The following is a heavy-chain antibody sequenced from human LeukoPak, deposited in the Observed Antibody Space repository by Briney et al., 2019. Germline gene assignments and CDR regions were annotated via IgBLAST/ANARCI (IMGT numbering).Heavy chain of an antibody. CDR2: ISGSGGST. V-gene: IGHV3-23*01. D-gene: IGHD2-21*02. Sequence: GGSLRLSCAASGFTFSSYAMSWVRQAPGKGLEWVSAISGSGGSTYYADSVKGRFTIPRDNSKNTLYLQMNSLRAEDTAVYYCAKHPRGSVVTAIRFDYWGQGTLVTVSS. CDR1: GFTFSSYA. J-gene: IGHJ4*02. CDR3: AKHPRGSVVTAIRFDY.